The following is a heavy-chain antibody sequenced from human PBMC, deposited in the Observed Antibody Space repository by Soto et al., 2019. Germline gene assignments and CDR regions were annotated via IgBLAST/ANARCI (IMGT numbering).Heavy chain of an antibody. CDR2: ISYDGSNK. CDR1: GFTFSSYA. CDR3: ARDSSYNGDRDFDY. J-gene: IGHJ4*02. Sequence: GGSLRLSCAASGFTFSSYAMHWVRQAPGKGLEWVAVISYDGSNKYYADSVKGRFTISRDNSKNTLYLQMNSLRAEDKAVYYCARDSSYNGDRDFDYWGQGTLVTVSS. D-gene: IGHD3-10*01. V-gene: IGHV3-30-3*01.